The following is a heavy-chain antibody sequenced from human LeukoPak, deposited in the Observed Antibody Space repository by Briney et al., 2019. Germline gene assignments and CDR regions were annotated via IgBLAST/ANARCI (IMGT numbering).Heavy chain of an antibody. CDR1: GYTFTNYD. D-gene: IGHD6-13*01. J-gene: IGHJ5*02. V-gene: IGHV1-8*01. CDR2: MNPNSGNT. Sequence: ASVKVSCKAAGYTFTNYDINWVRQATGQGLEWMGWMNPNSGNTGYAQKFQGRVTMTRNTSISTAYMELSSLRSEDTAVYYCARVTTYSSSWYERINWFDPWGQGTLVTVSS. CDR3: ARVTTYSSSWYERINWFDP.